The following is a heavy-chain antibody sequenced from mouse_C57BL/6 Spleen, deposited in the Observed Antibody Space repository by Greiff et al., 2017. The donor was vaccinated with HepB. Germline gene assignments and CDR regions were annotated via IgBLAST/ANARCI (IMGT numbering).Heavy chain of an antibody. V-gene: IGHV1-81*01. J-gene: IGHJ1*03. CDR3: ARDGYYEDWYFDV. D-gene: IGHD2-3*01. Sequence: QVQLQQSGAELARPGASVKLSCKASGYTFTSYGISWVKQRTGQGLEWIGEIYPRSGNTYYNEKFKGKATLTADKSSSTAYMELRSLTSEDSAVYFCARDGYYEDWYFDVWGTGTTVTVSS. CDR2: IYPRSGNT. CDR1: GYTFTSYG.